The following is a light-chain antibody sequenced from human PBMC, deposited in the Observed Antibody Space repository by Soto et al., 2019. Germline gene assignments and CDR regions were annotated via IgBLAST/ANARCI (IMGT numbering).Light chain of an antibody. CDR1: SSDVGGYAY. CDR3: SSYTSSTTYV. CDR2: EVT. Sequence: QSALTQPASVSGSPGQSITISCTVTSSDVGGYAYVSWYQQHPGKAPKVLIYEVTHRPSGVSNRFSGSRSGNTASLTISGLQAEDEADYYCSSYTSSTTYVFGTGTKVTVL. J-gene: IGLJ1*01. V-gene: IGLV2-14*01.